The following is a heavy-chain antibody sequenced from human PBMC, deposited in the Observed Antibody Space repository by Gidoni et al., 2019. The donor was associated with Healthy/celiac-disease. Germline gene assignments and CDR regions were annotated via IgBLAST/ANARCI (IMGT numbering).Heavy chain of an antibody. CDR3: AGDGSVVRGPITEHHGMDV. V-gene: IGHV3-66*02. Sequence: EVQLVESGGGLVQPGGSLRLSCAASGFTVSSDYMGWVRQAPGKGLEWVSVIYRGGDTYYADSVRGRFTISRDNSKNTLYLQMNSLRAEDTADYYCAGDGSVVRGPITEHHGMDVWGQGTTVTVSS. CDR1: GFTVSSDY. CDR2: IYRGGDT. D-gene: IGHD3-10*01. J-gene: IGHJ6*02.